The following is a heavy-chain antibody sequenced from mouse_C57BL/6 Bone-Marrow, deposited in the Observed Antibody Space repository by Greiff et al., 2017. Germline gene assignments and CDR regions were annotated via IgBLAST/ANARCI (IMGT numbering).Heavy chain of an antibody. V-gene: IGHV1-76*01. CDR3: ARLGWLPLDY. CDR1: GYTFTDYY. D-gene: IGHD2-3*01. J-gene: IGHJ2*01. CDR2: IYPGSGNT. Sequence: QVQLKESGAELVRPGASVKLSCKASGYTFTDYYINWVKQRPGQGLEWIARIYPGSGNTYYNEKFKGKATLTAENSSSTAYMQLSSLTSEDSAVYFCARLGWLPLDYWGQGTTLTVSS.